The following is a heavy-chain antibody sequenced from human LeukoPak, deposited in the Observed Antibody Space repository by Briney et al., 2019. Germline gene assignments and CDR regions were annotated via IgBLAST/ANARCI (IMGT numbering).Heavy chain of an antibody. D-gene: IGHD1-26*01. CDR2: ISYDGSNK. CDR3: AKDLGVFVGAPFY. Sequence: AGGSLRLSCAASGFTFSSYGMHWVRQAPGKGLEWVAVISYDGSNKYYADSVKGRFTISRDNSKNTLYLQMNSLRAEDTAVYYCAKDLGVFVGAPFYWGQGTLVTVSS. J-gene: IGHJ4*02. V-gene: IGHV3-30*18. CDR1: GFTFSSYG.